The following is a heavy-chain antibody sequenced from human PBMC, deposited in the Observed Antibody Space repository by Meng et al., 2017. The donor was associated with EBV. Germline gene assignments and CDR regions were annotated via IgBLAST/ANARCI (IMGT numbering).Heavy chain of an antibody. CDR1: GASVSGGTFH. D-gene: IGHD2-2*01. CDR3: AKSSSSTPGVVDS. V-gene: IGHV4-61*01. Sequence: QVDLQESGPGLVKPSETLSLTCTVPGASVSGGTFHWSWIRQPPGKELQWIGYIYDGGTTIYNPSLKSRVTIFLDTSRNQFSLGLRSVTTADTAVYYCAKSSSSTPGVVDSWGQGTLVTVSS. J-gene: IGHJ4*02. CDR2: IYDGGTT.